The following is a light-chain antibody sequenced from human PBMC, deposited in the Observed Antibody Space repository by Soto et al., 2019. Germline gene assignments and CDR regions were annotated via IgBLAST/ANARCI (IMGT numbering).Light chain of an antibody. CDR1: QSFSGY. J-gene: IGKJ1*01. Sequence: DIQITQSPSTLPASVGDTVTITCLASQSFSGYLAWYQQKPGKAPKVLIFDASNLESGVPSRFSGSGSGTEFTLTISSLQPDDFATYYCQQYNTFPWTFGQGTKVAIK. CDR2: DAS. V-gene: IGKV1-5*01. CDR3: QQYNTFPWT.